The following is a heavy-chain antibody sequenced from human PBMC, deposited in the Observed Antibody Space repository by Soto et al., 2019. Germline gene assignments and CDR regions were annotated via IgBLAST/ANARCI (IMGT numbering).Heavy chain of an antibody. D-gene: IGHD5-12*01. CDR3: ARDSTRDTSGYVSSFDP. J-gene: IGHJ5*02. V-gene: IGHV4-30-2*01. Sequence: QLQLQESGSGLVKPSQTLSLTCTVSGGSMRTVDHSWSWIRQAPGKGLEWIGYIYHTGATHRNPSLSSRVTISRDTSKSQFSLQLNSVTAADTAVYYCARDSTRDTSGYVSSFDPWGLGSPVTVS. CDR1: GGSMRTVDHS. CDR2: IYHTGAT.